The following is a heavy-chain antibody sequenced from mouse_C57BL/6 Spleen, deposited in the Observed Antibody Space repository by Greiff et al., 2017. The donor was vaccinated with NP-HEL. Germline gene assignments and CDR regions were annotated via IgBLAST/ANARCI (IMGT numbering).Heavy chain of an antibody. CDR1: GYTFTSYW. J-gene: IGHJ1*03. CDR2: IYPGSGST. Sequence: QVQLQQPGAELVKPGASVKMSCKASGYTFTSYWITWVKQRPGQGLEWIGDIYPGSGSTNYTEKFKRKATLTVDTSSSTAYMQLSSLTSEDSAVLYCARSGTVVAEDWDVDVWGTGTTVTVSS. V-gene: IGHV1-55*01. CDR3: ARSGTVVAEDWDVDV. D-gene: IGHD1-1*01.